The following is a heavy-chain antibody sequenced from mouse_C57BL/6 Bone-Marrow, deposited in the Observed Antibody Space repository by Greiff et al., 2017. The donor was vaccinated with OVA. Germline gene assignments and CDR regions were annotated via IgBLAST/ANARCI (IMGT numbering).Heavy chain of an antibody. Sequence: VQLQQSGPGLVQPSQSLSITCTVSGFSLTSYGVHWVRQSPGKGLEWLGVIWSGGSTDYNAAFISRLSISKDNSKSQVCFKMNSLQADDTAIYYCARREGNSFAYWGQGTLVTVSA. V-gene: IGHV2-2*01. CDR3: ARREGNSFAY. J-gene: IGHJ3*01. CDR2: IWSGGST. CDR1: GFSLTSYG.